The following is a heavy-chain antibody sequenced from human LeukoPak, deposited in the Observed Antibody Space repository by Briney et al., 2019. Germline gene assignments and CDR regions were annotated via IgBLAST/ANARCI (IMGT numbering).Heavy chain of an antibody. Sequence: SETLSLTCTVSGGSISSRSYYWGWIRQPPGKGLEWIGIIYYSGSTYSNPSLRSRVTISVDTSKNQFSLKLSSVTAADTAVYYCASLYCSGGSCYQYYYYYYMDVWGKGTTVTISS. CDR1: GGSISSRSYY. V-gene: IGHV4-39*01. D-gene: IGHD2-15*01. CDR3: ASLYCSGGSCYQYYYYYYMDV. CDR2: IYYSGST. J-gene: IGHJ6*03.